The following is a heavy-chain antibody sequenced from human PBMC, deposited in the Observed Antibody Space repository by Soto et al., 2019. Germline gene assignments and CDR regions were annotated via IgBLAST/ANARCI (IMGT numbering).Heavy chain of an antibody. Sequence: QESGPGLVKPSETLSLTCTVSGGSISSYYWSWIRQPPGKGLEWLAHIFSNDEKSYSTSLKSRLTISKDTSKSQVVLTMTNMDPVDTATYYCARTPTVTPRFDYWGQGTLVTVSS. CDR1: GGSISSYYW. J-gene: IGHJ4*02. V-gene: IGHV2-26*01. D-gene: IGHD4-17*01. CDR2: IFSNDEK. CDR3: ARTPTVTPRFDY.